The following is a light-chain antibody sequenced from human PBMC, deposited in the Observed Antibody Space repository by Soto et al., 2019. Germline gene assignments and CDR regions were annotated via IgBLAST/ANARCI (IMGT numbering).Light chain of an antibody. CDR2: RTS. Sequence: EIGLTQSPGPPSLSPGERATLSCRASQSVSSTYLAWYQQKPGQAPRLLIYRTSTRATGIPDRFSGSGSGTDFTLTISRLEPEDFAVYYCQQFGSSVTFGQGTRLEIK. V-gene: IGKV3-20*01. J-gene: IGKJ5*01. CDR1: QSVSSTY. CDR3: QQFGSSVT.